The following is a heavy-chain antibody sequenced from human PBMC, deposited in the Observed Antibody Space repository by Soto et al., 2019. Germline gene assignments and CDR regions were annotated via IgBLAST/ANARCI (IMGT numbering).Heavy chain of an antibody. CDR1: GFTFSSYS. D-gene: IGHD2-21*01. J-gene: IGHJ4*02. CDR2: ISSSGSTI. V-gene: IGHV3-48*04. CDR3: ARDRYSHYGSFDY. Sequence: EVQLVESGGGLVQPGGSLRLSCAASGFTFSSYSMNWVRQAPGKGLEWVSYISSSGSTIYYADSVKGRFTISRDNAKNSLYLQMNSLRAEDTAVYYCARDRYSHYGSFDYWGQGTLVTVSS.